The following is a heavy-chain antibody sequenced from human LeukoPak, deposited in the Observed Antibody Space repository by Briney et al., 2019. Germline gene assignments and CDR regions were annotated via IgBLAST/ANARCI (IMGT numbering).Heavy chain of an antibody. CDR1: GFTFSSYS. CDR3: APDLRGTAWSLDD. CDR2: ITSSGGSNI. Sequence: GGSLRLSCAASGFTFSSYSMNWVRQAPGKGLEWVSYITSSGGSNIYYADSVKGRFTISRDNAKNSQYLQMNSLRAEDTALYYCAPDLRGTAWSLDDWGQGTLVTVSS. D-gene: IGHD2-8*02. V-gene: IGHV3-48*04. J-gene: IGHJ4*02.